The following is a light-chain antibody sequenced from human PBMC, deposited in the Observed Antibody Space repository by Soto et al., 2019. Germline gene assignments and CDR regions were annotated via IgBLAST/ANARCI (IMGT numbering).Light chain of an antibody. CDR1: SSDVGGYNY. V-gene: IGLV2-14*01. CDR2: EVS. J-gene: IGLJ3*02. CDR3: CSYTGSSTPV. Sequence: QSALTQPASVSGSPGQSITMSCTGTSSDVGGYNYVSWYQHHRGKAPKLMIYEVSNRPSGVSNRFSGSKSGNTASLTISGLQAEDEADYYCCSYTGSSTPVFGGGTKPTVL.